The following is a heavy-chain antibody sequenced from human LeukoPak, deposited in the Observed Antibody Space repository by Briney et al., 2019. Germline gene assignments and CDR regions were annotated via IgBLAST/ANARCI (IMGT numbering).Heavy chain of an antibody. CDR3: ARRGVGATNSDAFDI. CDR2: IYTSGST. V-gene: IGHV4-61*02. J-gene: IGHJ3*02. D-gene: IGHD1-26*01. Sequence: PSQTLSLTCTVSGGSISSGSYYWSWIRQPAGKGLEWIGRIYTSGSTNYNPSLKSRVTISVDRSKNQFSLKLSSVTAADTAVYYCARRGVGATNSDAFDIRGQGTMVTVSS. CDR1: GGSISSGSYY.